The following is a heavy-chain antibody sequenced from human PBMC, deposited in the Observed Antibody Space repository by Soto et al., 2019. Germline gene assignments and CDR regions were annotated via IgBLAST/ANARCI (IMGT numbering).Heavy chain of an antibody. V-gene: IGHV3-11*06. CDR2: ISSSSSYT. CDR1: GFTFSDYY. CDR3: ARDLRDGYSAFAIFDP. J-gene: IGHJ5*02. Sequence: GGSLRLSCAASGFTFSDYYMSWIRQAPGKGLEWVSYISSSSSYTNYADSVRGRFTISRDNAKNSLYLQMNSLRAEDTAVYYCARDLRDGYSAFAIFDPWGQGTLVTVSS. D-gene: IGHD4-4*01.